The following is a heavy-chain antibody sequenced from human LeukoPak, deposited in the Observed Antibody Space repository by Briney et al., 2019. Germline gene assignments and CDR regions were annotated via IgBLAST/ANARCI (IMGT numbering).Heavy chain of an antibody. CDR3: ARASKDSSGWYGGVDAFDI. Sequence: PGGSLRLSCAASGFTVSSNYMSWVRQAPGKGLEWVSVIYSCGSTYYADSVKGRFTISRDNSKNTLYLQMNSLRAEDTAVYYCARASKDSSGWYGGVDAFDIWGQGTMVTVSS. J-gene: IGHJ3*02. CDR1: GFTVSSNY. CDR2: IYSCGST. V-gene: IGHV3-66*01. D-gene: IGHD6-19*01.